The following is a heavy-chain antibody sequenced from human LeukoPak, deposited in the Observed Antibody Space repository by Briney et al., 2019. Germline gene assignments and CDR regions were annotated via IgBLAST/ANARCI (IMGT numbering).Heavy chain of an antibody. J-gene: IGHJ4*02. CDR3: ARTADCSSTSCRIYFDY. Sequence: SQTLSLTCTVSGGSISSGDYYWSWIRQPPGKGLEWIGYIYYSGSTYYNPSLKSRVTISVDTSKNQFSLKLSSVTAADTAVYYCARTADCSSTSCRIYFDYWGQGTQVTVSS. V-gene: IGHV4-30-4*01. D-gene: IGHD2-2*01. CDR2: IYYSGST. CDR1: GGSISSGDYY.